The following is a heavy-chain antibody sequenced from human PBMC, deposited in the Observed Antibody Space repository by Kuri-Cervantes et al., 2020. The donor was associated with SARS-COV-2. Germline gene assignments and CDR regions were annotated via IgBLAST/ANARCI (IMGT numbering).Heavy chain of an antibody. CDR1: GYTFTSYD. Sequence: ASVKVSCKASGYTFTSYDINWVRQATGQGLEWMGWMNPNSGNTGYAQKFQGRVTMTRNTSISTAYMEQSSLRSEDTAVYYCARKYYYDTGDAFDIWGQGTMVTVSS. CDR2: MNPNSGNT. D-gene: IGHD3-22*01. J-gene: IGHJ3*02. V-gene: IGHV1-8*01. CDR3: ARKYYYDTGDAFDI.